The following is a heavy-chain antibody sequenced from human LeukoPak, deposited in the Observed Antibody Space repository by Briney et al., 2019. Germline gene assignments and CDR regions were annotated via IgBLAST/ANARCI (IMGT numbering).Heavy chain of an antibody. CDR2: ISGSGGST. Sequence: PGGSLRLSCAASGFTFSSYAMSWVRQAPGKGLEWVSAISGSGGSTYYADSVKGRFTISRDNSKNTLYLQMNSLRAEDTAVYYCAKGESAVYDFWSCYWGQYFDYWGQGTLVTVSS. J-gene: IGHJ4*02. D-gene: IGHD3-3*01. CDR3: AKGESAVYDFWSCYWGQYFDY. V-gene: IGHV3-23*01. CDR1: GFTFSSYA.